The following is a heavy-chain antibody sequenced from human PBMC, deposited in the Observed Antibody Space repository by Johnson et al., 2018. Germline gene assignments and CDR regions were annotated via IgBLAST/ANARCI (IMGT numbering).Heavy chain of an antibody. J-gene: IGHJ6*02. D-gene: IGHD1-26*01. Sequence: QLVESGGGVVQXGRSLRLSCAASGFTFSSYGMHWVRQAPGKGLAWVSAISGRGGSTYYADSGKGRFTISRDNSKNTRYLQMNSLGAEDTAVYYCAKEIVTREGGYYYDGMDVWGQGTTVTVSS. V-gene: IGHV3-23*04. CDR1: GFTFSSYG. CDR2: ISGRGGST. CDR3: AKEIVTREGGYYYDGMDV.